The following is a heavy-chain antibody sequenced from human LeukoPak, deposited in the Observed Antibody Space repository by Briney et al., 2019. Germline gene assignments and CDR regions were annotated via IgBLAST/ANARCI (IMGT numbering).Heavy chain of an antibody. CDR1: GGSISSYY. CDR2: IYTSGST. J-gene: IGHJ3*02. Sequence: SETLSLTCTVSGGSISSYYWSWIRQPPGKGLEWIGYIYTSGSTNYNPSLKSRVTISVDTSKNQFSLKLSSVTAADTAMYYCARHSPKAYDDAFDIWGQGTMVTVSS. CDR3: ARHSPKAYDDAFDI. D-gene: IGHD3-22*01. V-gene: IGHV4-4*09.